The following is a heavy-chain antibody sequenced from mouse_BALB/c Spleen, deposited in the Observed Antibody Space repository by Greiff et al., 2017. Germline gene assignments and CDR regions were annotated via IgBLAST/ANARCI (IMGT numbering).Heavy chain of an antibody. CDR2: ISSGGST. J-gene: IGHJ2*01. CDR1: GFTFSSYA. V-gene: IGHV5-6-5*01. D-gene: IGHD2-1*01. Sequence: EVQGVESGGGLVKPGGSLKLSCAASGFTFSSYAMSWVRQTPEKRLEWVASISSGGSTYYPDSVKGRFTISRDNARNILYLQMSSLRSEDTAMYYCARARGHYPYYFDYWGQGTTLTVSS. CDR3: ARARGHYPYYFDY.